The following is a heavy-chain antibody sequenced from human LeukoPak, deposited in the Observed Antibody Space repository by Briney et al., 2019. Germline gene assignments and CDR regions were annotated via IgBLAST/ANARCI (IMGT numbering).Heavy chain of an antibody. J-gene: IGHJ4*02. Sequence: SVTVSCKASGGTFSSYAISWVRQAPGQGLEWMGGIIPIFGTANYAQKFQGRVTITADESTSTAYMELSSLRSEDTAVYYCARVRSRYSSSWPCYWGQGTLVTVSS. CDR3: ARVRSRYSSSWPCY. CDR1: GGTFSSYA. D-gene: IGHD6-13*01. V-gene: IGHV1-69*13. CDR2: IIPIFGTA.